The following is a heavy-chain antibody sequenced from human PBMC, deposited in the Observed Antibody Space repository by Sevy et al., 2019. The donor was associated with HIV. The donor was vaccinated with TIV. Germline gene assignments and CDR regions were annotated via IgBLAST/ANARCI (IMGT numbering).Heavy chain of an antibody. V-gene: IGHV3-11*01. Sequence: GGSLRLSCAASGFTLSDYYMSWIRQAPGKGLQWISYISSNSDTIYYEDSVKGRFTISRDNAKNSLYLQMSSLRAEDTAVYYCTRDHVKDGDLGDYYYYAMDVWGQGTTVTVSS. J-gene: IGHJ6*02. CDR1: GFTLSDYY. CDR3: TRDHVKDGDLGDYYYYAMDV. D-gene: IGHD4-17*01. CDR2: ISSNSDTI.